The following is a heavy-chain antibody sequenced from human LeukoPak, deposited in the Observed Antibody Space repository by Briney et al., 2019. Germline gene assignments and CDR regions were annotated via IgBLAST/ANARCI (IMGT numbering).Heavy chain of an antibody. CDR2: IYYSGTT. CDR3: ARGRGSSSGSYGY. J-gene: IGHJ4*02. D-gene: IGHD1-26*01. V-gene: IGHV4-59*01. CDR1: GGSISPYY. Sequence: PSETLSLTCTVSGGSISPYYWSWIRQPPGKGLEWIGHIYYSGTTSYNPSLKSRVTISLDTSKNQFSLKLTSVTAADTAVYYCARGRGSSSGSYGYSGQGTLVTVSS.